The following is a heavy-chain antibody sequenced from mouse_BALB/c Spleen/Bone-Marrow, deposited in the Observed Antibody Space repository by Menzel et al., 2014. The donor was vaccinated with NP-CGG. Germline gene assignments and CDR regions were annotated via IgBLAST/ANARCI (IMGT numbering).Heavy chain of an antibody. CDR1: GYSFTGYY. CDR2: ISCYNGAT. CDR3: GRGEFFDY. Sequence: LVKTGASVKISCKASGYSFTGYYMHWVKQSHGKSLEWIGYISCYNGATSYNQKFMGKATFSVDRSSSTVYMVLNSLTSEDPAVYYCGRGEFFDYWGQGTTLTVSS. J-gene: IGHJ2*01. V-gene: IGHV1S34*01.